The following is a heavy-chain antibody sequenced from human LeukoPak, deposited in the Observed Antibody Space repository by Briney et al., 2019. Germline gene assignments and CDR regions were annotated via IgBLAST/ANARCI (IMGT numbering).Heavy chain of an antibody. Sequence: GGSLRLSCAASGFTFSSYGMHWVRQAPGKGLEWVAVISYDGSNTYYEDSVKGRFTISRDNSNNTLFLQMNSLRVEDTAVYYCARESSSSSWYGIDHWGQGILVIVSS. CDR3: ARESSSSSWYGIDH. V-gene: IGHV3-30*03. CDR2: ISYDGSNT. J-gene: IGHJ4*02. D-gene: IGHD6-13*01. CDR1: GFTFSSYG.